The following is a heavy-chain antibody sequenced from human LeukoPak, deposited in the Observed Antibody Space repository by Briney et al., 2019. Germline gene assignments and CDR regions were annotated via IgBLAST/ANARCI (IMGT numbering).Heavy chain of an antibody. V-gene: IGHV4-34*01. D-gene: IGHD3-16*02. CDR3: ATAPYEYIWGTYRTNWFDP. J-gene: IGHJ5*02. CDR2: SYYSGNT. CDR1: GGSFSGYY. Sequence: SETLSLTCAVYGGSFSGYYWSWIRQPPGKGLEWIGYSYYSGNTYYNPSLKSRVTISMDTSKNQFSLKLNSMTAADTAVYYCATAPYEYIWGTYRTNWFDPWGQGTLVTVSS.